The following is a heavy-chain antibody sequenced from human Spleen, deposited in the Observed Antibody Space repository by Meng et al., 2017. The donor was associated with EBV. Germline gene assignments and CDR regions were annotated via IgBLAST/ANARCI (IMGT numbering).Heavy chain of an antibody. Sequence: XQLVQXXXGVVQPGXSLRLSXATSGFNFKTYAMYWVRQAPGKGLEWVTVMSYDGLNTYYTDSVKGRFTISRDNSKNMLFLQMSNLKTDDTAVYYCARGKRSGRFSPIDYWGLGTLVTVSS. CDR2: MSYDGLNT. D-gene: IGHD1-26*01. J-gene: IGHJ4*02. CDR1: GFNFKTYA. V-gene: IGHV3-30*04. CDR3: ARGKRSGRFSPIDY.